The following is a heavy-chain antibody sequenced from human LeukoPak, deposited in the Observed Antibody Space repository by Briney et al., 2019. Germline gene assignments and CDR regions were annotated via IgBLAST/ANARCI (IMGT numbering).Heavy chain of an antibody. CDR3: AKGGDTSGYYGGPDY. D-gene: IGHD3-22*01. CDR1: GFIFSSYG. J-gene: IGHJ4*02. V-gene: IGHV3-30*18. CDR2: ISGDGSNK. Sequence: GGSLRLSCVTSGFIFSSYGMHWVRQAPDKGLEWVAVISGDGSNKYYRDSVKGRFTSSRDDSKNTLYLQMNSLRPEDTAVYYCAKGGDTSGYYGGPDYWGQGTLVTVSS.